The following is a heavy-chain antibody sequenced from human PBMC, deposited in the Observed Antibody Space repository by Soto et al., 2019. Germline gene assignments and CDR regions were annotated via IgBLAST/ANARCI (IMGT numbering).Heavy chain of an antibody. V-gene: IGHV1-18*01. CDR3: ATQRRAAADPLDC. J-gene: IGHJ4*02. Sequence: QVQLVQSGAEVKKPGASVKVSCKASGYTFTSYGISWVRQAPGQGLEWMGWISAYNGNTNYAQKLQGRVTMTTDTSTSTSYMELRSLRSDDTVGDYFATQRRAAADPLDCWGQGTLVHVSS. CDR2: ISAYNGNT. CDR1: GYTFTSYG. D-gene: IGHD6-13*01.